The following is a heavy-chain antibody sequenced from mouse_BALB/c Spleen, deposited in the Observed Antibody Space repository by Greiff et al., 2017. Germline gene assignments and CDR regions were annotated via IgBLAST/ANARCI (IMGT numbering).Heavy chain of an antibody. CDR3: ARQYFLYDPFAY. V-gene: IGHV1-7*01. J-gene: IGHJ3*01. Sequence: QVQLQQSGAELAKPGASVKMSCKASGYTFTSYWMHWVKQRPGQGLEWIGYINPSTGYTEYNQKFKDKATLTADKSSSTAYMQLSSLTSEDSAVYYCARQYFLYDPFAYWGQGTLVTVSA. D-gene: IGHD2-3*01. CDR2: INPSTGYT. CDR1: GYTFTSYW.